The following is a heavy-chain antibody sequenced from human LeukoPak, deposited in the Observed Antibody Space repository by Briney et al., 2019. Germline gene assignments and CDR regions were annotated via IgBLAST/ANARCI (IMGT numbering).Heavy chain of an antibody. CDR2: INHSGST. J-gene: IGHJ4*02. CDR3: ARDRSSDYAAASTHFDY. D-gene: IGHD4-17*01. Sequence: SEALSLTCAVYGGSFSGYYWGWIRQPPGKGLEWIGEINHSGSTNYNPSLKSRVTISVDTSKNQFSLKLSSVTAADTAVYYCARDRSSDYAAASTHFDYWGQGTLVTVSS. CDR1: GGSFSGYY. V-gene: IGHV4-34*01.